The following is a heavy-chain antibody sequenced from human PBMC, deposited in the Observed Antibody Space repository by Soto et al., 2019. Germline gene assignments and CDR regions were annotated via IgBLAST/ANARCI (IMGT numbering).Heavy chain of an antibody. CDR3: AKGRSWYWWDPFEF. CDR2: ISGSGGNT. J-gene: IGHJ3*01. D-gene: IGHD6-13*01. Sequence: EVQLLESGGGLVQPGGSLRLSCAASGFTFSSYAMSWVRQAPGKGLEWVSTISGSGGNTYYADSVKGRFTISRDNSKNTLYVQVNSLRAEDTAVYFCAKGRSWYWWDPFEFCGQGTMVTVSS. CDR1: GFTFSSYA. V-gene: IGHV3-23*01.